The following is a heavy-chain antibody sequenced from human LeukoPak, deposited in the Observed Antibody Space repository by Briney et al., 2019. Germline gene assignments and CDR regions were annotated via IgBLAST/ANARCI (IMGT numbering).Heavy chain of an antibody. V-gene: IGHV3-23*01. Sequence: GGSLRLSCAASGFTFSSYGMSWVRQAPGKGLEWVSATSAGGGTTYYAASVKGRFTVSRDNSKNTLYLQMNSLRAEDTAVYYCAKVVVVPAATTKTYYFDFWGQGTLVTVSS. CDR1: GFTFSSYG. CDR3: AKVVVVPAATTKTYYFDF. J-gene: IGHJ4*02. CDR2: TSAGGGTT. D-gene: IGHD2-2*01.